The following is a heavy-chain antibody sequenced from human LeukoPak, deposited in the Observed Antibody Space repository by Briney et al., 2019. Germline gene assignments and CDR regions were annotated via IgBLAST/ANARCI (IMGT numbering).Heavy chain of an antibody. D-gene: IGHD2-15*01. CDR3: ARRYCSGGSCYSDNWFGP. V-gene: IGHV4-39*01. CDR1: GGSIRSSYYY. CDR2: IYDSGST. Sequence: NPSETLSLTCTVSGGSIRSSYYYWGWIRQPPGKGLEWIGSIYDSGSTYYNPSLKSRVTISVDTSKNQFSLKLSSVTAADTAVYYCARRYCSGGSCYSDNWFGPWGQGTLVTVSS. J-gene: IGHJ5*02.